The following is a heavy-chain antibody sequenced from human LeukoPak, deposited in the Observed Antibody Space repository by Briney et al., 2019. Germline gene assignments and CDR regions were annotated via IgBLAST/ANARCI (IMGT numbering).Heavy chain of an antibody. CDR3: TRDRGYSTFDY. D-gene: IGHD3-22*01. J-gene: IGHJ4*02. Sequence: WVANMNQDGSETHYVDSVKGRFTISRDNAKNSLSLQMNSLRADDTAVYYCTRDRGYSTFDYWGQGTLVTVSS. V-gene: IGHV3-7*01. CDR2: MNQDGSET.